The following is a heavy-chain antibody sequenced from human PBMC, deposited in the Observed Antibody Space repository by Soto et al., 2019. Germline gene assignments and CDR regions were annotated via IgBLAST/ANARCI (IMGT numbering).Heavy chain of an antibody. CDR1: GFTFTNYA. CDR2: ISGGGGST. J-gene: IGHJ4*02. CDR3: AKGAMVRGVIPFDS. Sequence: EVQLLESGGGLVQPGGSLRLSCAASGFTFTNYAMNWVRQAPGKGLEWVSAISGGGGSTYYVDSVKGRFTISRENSKNTLYLQMNSLRAEDTAVYYCAKGAMVRGVIPFDSWGQGTLVTVSS. D-gene: IGHD3-10*01. V-gene: IGHV3-23*01.